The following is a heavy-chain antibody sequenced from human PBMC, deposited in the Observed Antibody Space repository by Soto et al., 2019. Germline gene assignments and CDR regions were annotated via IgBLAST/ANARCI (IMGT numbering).Heavy chain of an antibody. V-gene: IGHV1-18*01. CDR3: ARDENYIVVVVAALDY. D-gene: IGHD2-15*01. Sequence: ASVKVSCKASGYTFTSYGISWVRQAPGQGLEWMGWISAYNGNTNYAQKLQGRVTMTTDTSASTAYMELSSLRSEDTAVYYCARDENYIVVVVAALDYWGQGTLVTVSS. CDR2: ISAYNGNT. J-gene: IGHJ4*02. CDR1: GYTFTSYG.